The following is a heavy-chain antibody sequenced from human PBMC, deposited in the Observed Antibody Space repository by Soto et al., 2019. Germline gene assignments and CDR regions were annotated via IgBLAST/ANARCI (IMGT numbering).Heavy chain of an antibody. D-gene: IGHD3-22*01. V-gene: IGHV3-7*03. Sequence: GGSLRLSCTASGFTFSNYWMSWIRLSPGKGLEWVANIKHDGSDIRYVDSVKGRFTMSRDNAENSLYLQMSSLGAEDMAMYYCARDPYGNGYGAFDIWGQGTMVAVSS. CDR2: IKHDGSDI. J-gene: IGHJ3*02. CDR3: ARDPYGNGYGAFDI. CDR1: GFTFSNYW.